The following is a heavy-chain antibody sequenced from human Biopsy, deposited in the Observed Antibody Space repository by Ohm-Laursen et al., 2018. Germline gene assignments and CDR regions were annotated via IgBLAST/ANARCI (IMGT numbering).Heavy chain of an antibody. V-gene: IGHV3-23*01. D-gene: IGHD3-3*01. CDR1: GFTFSSHA. CDR2: ISGSGGST. J-gene: IGHJ5*02. Sequence: SLRLSCAASGFTFSSHAMSWVRQAPGKGLEWVSVISGSGGSTHYADSVKGRFTISRDNSKNTLFLQMKSLRAEDTALYYCGRRPFFDYWSAYYVDHWGQGALVTVSS. CDR3: GRRPFFDYWSAYYVDH.